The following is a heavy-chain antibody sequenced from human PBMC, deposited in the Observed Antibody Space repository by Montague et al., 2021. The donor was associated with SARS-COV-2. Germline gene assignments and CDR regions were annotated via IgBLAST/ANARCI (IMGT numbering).Heavy chain of an antibody. J-gene: IGHJ4*02. V-gene: IGHV4-34*01. Sequence: SETLSLTSGAYGGSFSGYYWSWIRQPPGKGLQWIGGINHSGSTNYNSSLNSQGTISLDTSKNQFSLKLTSVSAADTAVYYCARGLGRPGTIFGVALYWGQGTLVTVSS. CDR1: GGSFSGYY. CDR3: ARGLGRPGTIFGVALY. CDR2: INHSGST. D-gene: IGHD3-3*01.